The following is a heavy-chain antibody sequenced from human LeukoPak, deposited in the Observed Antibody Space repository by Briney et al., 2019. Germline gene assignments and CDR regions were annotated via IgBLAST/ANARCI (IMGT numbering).Heavy chain of an antibody. Sequence: PGGSLRLSCAASGFTFSDSAMHWVRQASGKGLEWVGRIKSKANNYATAYAASVNGRFFISRDDSKDTTYLQMNSLRTEDTAVYYCTRLGDTAMDIENFNYYGMDVWGRGTTVTVSS. CDR3: TRLGDTAMDIENFNYYGMDV. CDR1: GFTFSDSA. J-gene: IGHJ6*02. V-gene: IGHV3-73*01. CDR2: IKSKANNYAT. D-gene: IGHD5-18*01.